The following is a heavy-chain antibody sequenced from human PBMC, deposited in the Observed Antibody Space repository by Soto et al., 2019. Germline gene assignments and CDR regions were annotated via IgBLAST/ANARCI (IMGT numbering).Heavy chain of an antibody. CDR3: ARVVAVAGYYYYGMDV. Sequence: PGGSLRLSCAASGFTFSSYSMNWVRQAPGKGLEWVSSISSSSSYIYYADSVKGRFTISRDNAKNSLYLQMNSLRAEDTAVYYCARVVAVAGYYYYGMDVWGQGTTVTVSS. CDR2: ISSSSSYI. D-gene: IGHD6-19*01. J-gene: IGHJ6*02. CDR1: GFTFSSYS. V-gene: IGHV3-21*01.